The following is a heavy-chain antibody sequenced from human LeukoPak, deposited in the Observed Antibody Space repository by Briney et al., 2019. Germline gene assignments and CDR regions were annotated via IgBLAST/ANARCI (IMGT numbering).Heavy chain of an antibody. CDR3: ARGPPGIAAADRTARFQH. V-gene: IGHV4-34*01. CDR2: INHSGST. J-gene: IGHJ1*01. D-gene: IGHD6-13*01. CDR1: GGSFSGYY. Sequence: SETLSLTCAAYGGSFSGYYWSWIRQPPGKGLEWIGEINHSGSTNYNPSLKSRVTISVDTSKNQFSLKLSSVTAADTAVYYCARGPPGIAAADRTARFQHWGQGTLVTVSS.